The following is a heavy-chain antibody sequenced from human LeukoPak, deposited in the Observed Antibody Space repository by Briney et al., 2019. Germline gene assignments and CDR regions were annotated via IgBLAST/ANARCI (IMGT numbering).Heavy chain of an antibody. J-gene: IGHJ3*02. Sequence: GGSLRLSCAASGFTFSSYAMIWVRQAPGEGLEWVSAISGSGGSTYYADFVKGRFTISRDNSKNTLYLQMNSLRGEDTAIYYCANKLSSGVIVDAFDIWGQGTMVTVSS. D-gene: IGHD6-19*01. CDR1: GFTFSSYA. CDR3: ANKLSSGVIVDAFDI. CDR2: ISGSGGST. V-gene: IGHV3-23*01.